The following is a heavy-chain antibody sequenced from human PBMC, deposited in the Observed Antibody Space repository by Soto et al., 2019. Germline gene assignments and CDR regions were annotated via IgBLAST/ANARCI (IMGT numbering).Heavy chain of an antibody. CDR1: GFTFSRLE. V-gene: IGHV3-48*03. J-gene: IGHJ4*02. CDR2: ISSSGSTA. CDR3: TRAAWFPYLSCY. Sequence: PGGSLRLSCAASGFTFSRLELHWVRQAPGKGLEWISYISSSGSTAYYASSVEGRFTISRDNANNSVYLQMDSLRAEDTALYYCTRAAWFPYLSCYWGQGALVT. D-gene: IGHD3-10*01.